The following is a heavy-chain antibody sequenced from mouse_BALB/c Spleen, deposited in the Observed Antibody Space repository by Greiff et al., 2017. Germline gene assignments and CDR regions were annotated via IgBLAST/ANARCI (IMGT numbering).Heavy chain of an antibody. CDR2: INPSTGYT. CDR1: GYTFTSYW. CDR3: ARSNYAMDY. V-gene: IGHV1-7*01. J-gene: IGHJ4*01. Sequence: VMLVESGAELAKPGASVKMSCKASGYTFTSYWMHWVKQRPGQGLEWIGYINPSTGYTEYNQKFKDKATLTADKSSSTAYMQLSSLTSEDSAVYYCARSNYAMDYWGQGTSVTVSS.